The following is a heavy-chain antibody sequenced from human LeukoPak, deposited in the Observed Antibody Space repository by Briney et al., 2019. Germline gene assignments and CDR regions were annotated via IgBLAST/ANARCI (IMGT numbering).Heavy chain of an antibody. V-gene: IGHV3-74*01. J-gene: IGHJ5*02. CDR3: AKDPWLENWFDP. CDR1: GFTFSSYW. CDR2: INSDGSST. D-gene: IGHD6-19*01. Sequence: PGGSLRLSCAASGFTFSSYWMHWVRQAPGKGLVWVSRINSDGSSTSYADSVKGRFTISRDNSKNTLYLQMNSLRAEDTAVYYCAKDPWLENWFDPWGQGTLVTVSS.